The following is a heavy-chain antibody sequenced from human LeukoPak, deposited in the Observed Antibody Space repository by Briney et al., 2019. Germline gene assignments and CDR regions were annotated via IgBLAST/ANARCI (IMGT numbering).Heavy chain of an antibody. CDR2: ISGDGGRK. D-gene: IGHD2-15*01. CDR3: AKDGGGTFDS. Sequence: GGSLRLSCAASGFTFDDYAMHWVRQAPGKGLEWVSLISGDGGRKYYGDAVKGRFIISRDNSRNSLYLQMSSLRTEDTALYYCAKDGGGTFDSWGRGTMVTVSS. CDR1: GFTFDDYA. J-gene: IGHJ3*02. V-gene: IGHV3-43*02.